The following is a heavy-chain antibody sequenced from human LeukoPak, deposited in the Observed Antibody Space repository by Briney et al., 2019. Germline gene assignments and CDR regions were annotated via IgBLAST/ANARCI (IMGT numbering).Heavy chain of an antibody. V-gene: IGHV1-8*01. D-gene: IGHD6-13*01. Sequence: APGKLCCSASGYMFTDYDVNWGGEASGPGLEWMGWMNPNTSNTVYAPKFQGRVGMTSNTSISTAYMELTSLRSEDTAVYYSVRGRLFVELWYSRSYYDFDIWGQGTMVTVSS. CDR3: VRGRLFVELWYSRSYYDFDI. CDR1: GYMFTDYD. J-gene: IGHJ3*02. CDR2: MNPNTSNT.